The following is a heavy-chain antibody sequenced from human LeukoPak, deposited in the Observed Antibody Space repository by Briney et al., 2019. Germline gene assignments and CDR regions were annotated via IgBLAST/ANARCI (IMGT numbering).Heavy chain of an antibody. D-gene: IGHD6-13*01. V-gene: IGHV1-2*02. Sequence: GASVKVSCKASGYTFTGYYMHWVRQAPGQGLEWMGWINPNSGGTNYAQKFQGRVTMTRDTSISTAYMELSRLRSDDTAVYYCARDQGGSSWYGGGGYWGQGTQVTVSS. CDR3: ARDQGGSSWYGGGGY. CDR1: GYTFTGYY. CDR2: INPNSGGT. J-gene: IGHJ4*02.